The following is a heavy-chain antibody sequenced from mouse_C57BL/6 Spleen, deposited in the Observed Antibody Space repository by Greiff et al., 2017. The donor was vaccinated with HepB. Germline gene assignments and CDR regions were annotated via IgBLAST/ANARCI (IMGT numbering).Heavy chain of an antibody. J-gene: IGHJ4*01. D-gene: IGHD2-1*01. CDR3: VRHDGNYNYYAMDY. CDR2: IRSKSNNYAT. Sequence: EVKLQESGGGLVQPKGSLKLSCAASGFSFNTYAMNWVRQAPGKGLEWVARIRSKSNNYATYYADSVKDRFTISRDDSESMLYLQMNNLKTEDTAMYYCVRHDGNYNYYAMDYWGQGTSVTVSS. V-gene: IGHV10-1*01. CDR1: GFSFNTYA.